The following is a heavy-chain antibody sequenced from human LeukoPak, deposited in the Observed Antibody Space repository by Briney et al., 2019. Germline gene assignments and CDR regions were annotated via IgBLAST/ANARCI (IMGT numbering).Heavy chain of an antibody. Sequence: GGTLRLSCAASGFTFSRHGINWVRQAPGKGLEWVSGITPSGSISYYADSVKGRFTISRDNAKNSLYLQMNSLRAEDTAVYYCARDNALSGYKDAFDIWGQGTMVTVSS. CDR3: ARDNALSGYKDAFDI. CDR1: GFTFSRHG. D-gene: IGHD3-3*01. CDR2: ITPSGSIS. J-gene: IGHJ3*02. V-gene: IGHV3-21*01.